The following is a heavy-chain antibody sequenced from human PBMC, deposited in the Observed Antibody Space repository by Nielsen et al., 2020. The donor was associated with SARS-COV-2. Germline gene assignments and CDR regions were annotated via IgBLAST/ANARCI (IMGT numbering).Heavy chain of an antibody. CDR1: GGSFSGYY. V-gene: IGHV4-34*01. D-gene: IGHD3-16*01. J-gene: IGHJ3*02. Sequence: SETLSLTCAVYGGSFSGYYWSWIRQPPGKGLEWIGEINHSGSTNYNPSLKSRVTISVDTSKNQFSLKLSSVTAADTAVYYCARVRFHDYVTGAFDIWGQGTMVTVSS. CDR2: INHSGST. CDR3: ARVRFHDYVTGAFDI.